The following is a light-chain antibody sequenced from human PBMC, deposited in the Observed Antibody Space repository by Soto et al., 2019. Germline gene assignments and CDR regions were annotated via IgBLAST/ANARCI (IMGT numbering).Light chain of an antibody. V-gene: IGKV1-9*01. J-gene: IGKJ5*01. CDR3: HQHENYPLT. CDR2: AAS. Sequence: DIQVTQSPSFLSASVGDRVTITCRASQGISSHLTWYQQAPGKAPKVLIYAASTLQSGVPSRFSGSGSGTEFTLTISSLQPEDFATYYCHQHENYPLTFGRGTRLEVK. CDR1: QGISSH.